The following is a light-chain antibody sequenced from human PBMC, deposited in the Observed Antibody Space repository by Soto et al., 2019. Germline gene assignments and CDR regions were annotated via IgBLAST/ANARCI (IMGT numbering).Light chain of an antibody. CDR3: GTWDSSLSAVV. V-gene: IGLV1-51*01. CDR2: DNN. Sequence: QSVLTQPPSVSAAPGQKVTLSCSGSSSNIGNNYVSWYQQLPGTAPKLLIYDNNKRPSGIPDRFSGSKPGTSATLGITGLQTGDEADYYCGTWDSSLSAVVFGGGTKLTVL. CDR1: SSNIGNNY. J-gene: IGLJ2*01.